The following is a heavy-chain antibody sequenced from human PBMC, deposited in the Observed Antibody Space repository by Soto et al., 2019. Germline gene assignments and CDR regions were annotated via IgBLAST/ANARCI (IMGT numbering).Heavy chain of an antibody. CDR2: ISSSSSTI. D-gene: IGHD3-3*01. V-gene: IGHV3-48*01. CDR3: ARDELRFLEWLPLDYYYGMDV. Sequence: GGSLRLSCAASGFTFSSYSMNWVRQAPGKGLEWVSYISSSSSTIYYADSVKGRFTISRDNAKNSLYLQMNSLRAEDTAVYYCARDELRFLEWLPLDYYYGMDVWGQGTTVTVSS. CDR1: GFTFSSYS. J-gene: IGHJ6*02.